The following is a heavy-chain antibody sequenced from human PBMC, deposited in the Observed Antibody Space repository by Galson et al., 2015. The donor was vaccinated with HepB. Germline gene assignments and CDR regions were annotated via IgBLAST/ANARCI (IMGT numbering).Heavy chain of an antibody. CDR1: GFTFSSYG. CDR2: ISYDETNI. CDR3: AKDQVAKQLWLYQPGFDY. J-gene: IGHJ4*02. Sequence: SLRLSCAASGFTFSSYGMHWVRQAPGKGLEWVAVISYDETNIYYADSVKGRFTISRDNSKNTLYLQMNSLRAEDTAVYYCAKDQVAKQLWLYQPGFDYWGQGTLVTVSS. V-gene: IGHV3-30*18. D-gene: IGHD3-16*01.